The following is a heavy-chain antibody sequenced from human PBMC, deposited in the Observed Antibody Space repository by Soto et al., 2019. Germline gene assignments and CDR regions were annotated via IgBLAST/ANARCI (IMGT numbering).Heavy chain of an antibody. D-gene: IGHD3-16*01. J-gene: IGHJ3*02. CDR3: ASYVGTGGYGAFDI. CDR1: GGSVSSKKW. CDR2: IFHRGDT. V-gene: IGHV4-4*02. Sequence: QVLLQESGPGLVKASGTLSLTCALSGGSVSSKKWWTWVRQTPGKGREWIGEIFHRGDTNYNAFLKSRVTISIDKSRNQVSLTLTSVTAADTAVYYCASYVGTGGYGAFDIWGQGTVVTVSS.